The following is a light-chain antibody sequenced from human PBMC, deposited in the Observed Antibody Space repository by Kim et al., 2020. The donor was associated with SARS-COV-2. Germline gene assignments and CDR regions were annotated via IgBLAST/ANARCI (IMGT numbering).Light chain of an antibody. Sequence: PEESATRSSRARQSVSSNLAWYQQNPGQAPRLLIYGASTRATGSPARFSGSGSGTEFTLTISSLQSEDFAVYYCQQYYNWPGTFGQGTKVDIK. CDR3: QQYYNWPGT. V-gene: IGKV3-15*01. J-gene: IGKJ1*01. CDR1: QSVSSN. CDR2: GAS.